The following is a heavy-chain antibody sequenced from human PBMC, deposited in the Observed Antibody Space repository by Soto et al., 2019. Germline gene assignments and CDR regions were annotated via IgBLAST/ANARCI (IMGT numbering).Heavy chain of an antibody. CDR1: GYTFTSYA. V-gene: IGHV1-3*01. Sequence: ASVKVPCKTSGYTFTSYAIHWVRQAPGQRPEWMGWINVGNAKTRYSQKFQDRVTITRGTSASTAYMELSSLKFEDTAVYYCARAGYSSSWDSYFDFWGQGTLVTVSS. D-gene: IGHD6-19*01. CDR2: INVGNAKT. J-gene: IGHJ4*02. CDR3: ARAGYSSSWDSYFDF.